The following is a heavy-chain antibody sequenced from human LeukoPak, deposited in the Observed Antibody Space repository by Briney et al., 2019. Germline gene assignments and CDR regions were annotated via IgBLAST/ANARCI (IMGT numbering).Heavy chain of an antibody. J-gene: IGHJ4*02. CDR3: ARDSDDVDTAMVEGGLDY. V-gene: IGHV3-20*04. D-gene: IGHD5-18*01. CDR2: INWNGGST. CDR1: GFTFDDYG. Sequence: GGSLRLSCAASGFTFDDYGMSWVRQAPGKGLEWVSGINWNGGSTGYADSVKGRFTISRDNAKNSLYLQMNSLRAEDTALYYCARDSDDVDTAMVEGGLDYWGQGTLVIVSS.